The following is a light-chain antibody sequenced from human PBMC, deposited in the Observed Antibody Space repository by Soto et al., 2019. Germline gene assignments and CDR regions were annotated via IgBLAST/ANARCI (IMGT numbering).Light chain of an antibody. Sequence: NFMLTQPHSVSESPGKTVTISCTRSSGSIGSNYVQWHQQRPGSAHTTVIYEDNQRPSGVPDRFSGSKSGNAASLTVYGLQAEDEADYYCCSYAGSNIWLFGGVTKLTVL. V-gene: IGLV6-57*04. J-gene: IGLJ3*02. CDR3: CSYAGSNIWL. CDR2: EDN. CDR1: SGSIGSNY.